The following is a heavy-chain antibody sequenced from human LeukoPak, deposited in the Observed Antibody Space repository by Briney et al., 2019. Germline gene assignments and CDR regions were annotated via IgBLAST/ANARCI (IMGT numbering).Heavy chain of an antibody. CDR2: VYTTGST. J-gene: IGHJ4*02. D-gene: IGHD6-19*01. CDR1: GGSISSGSYF. CDR3: ARGPAHSSGYYNY. V-gene: IGHV4-61*02. Sequence: SETLSLTCTVSGGSISSGSYFWNWIRQPAGKGLEWIGRVYTTGSTNYNPSLKSRVTISVDTSKNQYSLQLGSVTAADTAVYYCARGPAHSSGYYNYWGQGTLVTVSS.